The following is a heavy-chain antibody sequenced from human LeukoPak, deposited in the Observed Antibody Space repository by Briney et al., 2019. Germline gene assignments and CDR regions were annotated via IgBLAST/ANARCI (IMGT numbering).Heavy chain of an antibody. CDR1: GGSISSNNW. V-gene: IGHV4-4*02. Sequence: KPSGTLSLTCAVSGGSISSNNWWSWVRQPPGKGLEWIGEVYHSGSTSYNPSLLSRVTISVDKSKNQFSLEMRSVTAADTAVYYCARDVTRQVMDVWGQGTTVTVSS. D-gene: IGHD2-15*01. CDR2: VYHSGST. J-gene: IGHJ6*02. CDR3: ARDVTRQVMDV.